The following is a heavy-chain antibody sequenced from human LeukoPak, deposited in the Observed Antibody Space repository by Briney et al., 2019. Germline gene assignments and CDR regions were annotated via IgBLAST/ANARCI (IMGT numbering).Heavy chain of an antibody. J-gene: IGHJ3*02. Sequence: PSETLSLTCTVSGGSISSYYWSWIRQPPGKGLEWIGYIYYSGSTNCNPSLKSRVTISVDTSKNQFSLKLSSVTAADTAVYYCAREVSVNSYGSGSYSAFDIWGQGTMVTVSS. CDR3: AREVSVNSYGSGSYSAFDI. V-gene: IGHV4-59*01. D-gene: IGHD3-10*01. CDR1: GGSISSYY. CDR2: IYYSGST.